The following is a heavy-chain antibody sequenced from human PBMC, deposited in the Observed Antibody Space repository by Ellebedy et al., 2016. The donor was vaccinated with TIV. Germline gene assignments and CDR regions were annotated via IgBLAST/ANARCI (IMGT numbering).Heavy chain of an antibody. CDR2: MNPNSGDT. V-gene: IGHV1-8*01. D-gene: IGHD3-10*01. CDR1: GYTFTSYD. CDR3: AREARTPMVWGVTEDV. J-gene: IGHJ6*02. Sequence: ASVKVSCXPSGYTFTSYDINWVRQASGQRLEWLGWMNPNSGDTAYAQQFQGRITMTGNTSISTAYMELSSLTSDDTAMYYCAREARTPMVWGVTEDVWGQGTTVTVSS.